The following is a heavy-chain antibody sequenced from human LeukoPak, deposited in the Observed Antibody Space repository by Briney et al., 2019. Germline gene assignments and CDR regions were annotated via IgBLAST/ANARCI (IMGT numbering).Heavy chain of an antibody. V-gene: IGHV4-59*01. J-gene: IGHJ5*02. D-gene: IGHD6-19*01. CDR1: GGSISSYY. CDR3: ARVLAVANWFDP. CDR2: SYYSGST. Sequence: PETLSLTCTVSGGSISSYYWSWIRQPPGKGLEWIGYSYYSGSTNYNPSLKSRVTISVDTSKNQFSLKLSSVTAADTAVYYCARVLAVANWFDPWGQGTLVTVSS.